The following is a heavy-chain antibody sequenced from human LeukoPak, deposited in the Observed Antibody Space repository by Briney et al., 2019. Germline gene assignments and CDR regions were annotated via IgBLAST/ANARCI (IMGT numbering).Heavy chain of an antibody. CDR1: GFSFSTYT. Sequence: AGGSLRLSCAASGFSFSTYTMTWVRQAPGKGLEWVSGIVASGGDTFYADSVKGRFTISRDNSKNTLYLQMNSLRAEDTAVYYCAKLLSGYCSRTSCLNWFDPWGQGTLVTVSS. CDR2: IVASGGDT. V-gene: IGHV3-23*01. J-gene: IGHJ5*02. D-gene: IGHD2-2*01. CDR3: AKLLSGYCSRTSCLNWFDP.